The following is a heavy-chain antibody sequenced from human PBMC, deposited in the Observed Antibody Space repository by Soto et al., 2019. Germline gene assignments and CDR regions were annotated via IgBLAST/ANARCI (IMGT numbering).Heavy chain of an antibody. J-gene: IGHJ5*01. D-gene: IGHD2-2*01. CDR2: MNPNSGNT. CDR1: GYTFTSYD. Sequence: RASVKVSCKASGYTFTSYDINWVRQATGQGLEWMGWMNPNSGNTGYAQKFQGRVTMTRNTSISTAYMELSSLRSEDTAVYYCARGIVVVPAALIWFDSWGQGTLVTVSS. CDR3: ARGIVVVPAALIWFDS. V-gene: IGHV1-8*01.